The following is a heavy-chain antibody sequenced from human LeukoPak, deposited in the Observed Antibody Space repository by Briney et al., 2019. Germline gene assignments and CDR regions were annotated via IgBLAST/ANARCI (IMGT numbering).Heavy chain of an antibody. J-gene: IGHJ4*02. CDR1: GYSVTNYY. CDR3: ARGAPTTRIGAGRFDY. Sequence: GTSVKASCKAFGYSVTNYYVHWVRQAPGQGLEWMGEINPRGGGTSYGQRFQGRITVTRDTYTNTVYMDLSSLRSEDTATYYCARGAPTTRIGAGRFDYWGQGSLLTVAS. CDR2: INPRGGGT. D-gene: IGHD5-12*01. V-gene: IGHV1-46*01.